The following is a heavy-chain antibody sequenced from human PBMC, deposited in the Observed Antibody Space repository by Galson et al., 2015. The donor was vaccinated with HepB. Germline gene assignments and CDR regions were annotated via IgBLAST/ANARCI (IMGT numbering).Heavy chain of an antibody. D-gene: IGHD3-22*01. Sequence: SLRLSSAASGFTFSSPGMHWARQAPRKGLEWVAFIRDDGSSKYYADSVKGRFTISRDNSKNTLYLQMNSLRAEDTAVYYCAKDYYDSSGYNYEGAYYYGMDVWGQGTTVTVSS. CDR3: AKDYYDSSGYNYEGAYYYGMDV. V-gene: IGHV3-30*02. CDR1: GFTFSSPG. CDR2: IRDDGSSK. J-gene: IGHJ6*02.